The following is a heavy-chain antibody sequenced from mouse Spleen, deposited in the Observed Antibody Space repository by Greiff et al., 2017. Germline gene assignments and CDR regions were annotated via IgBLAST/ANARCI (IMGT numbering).Heavy chain of an antibody. CDR3: ARCYSYYSYDSYYYAMDY. J-gene: IGHJ4*01. V-gene: IGHV1-26*01. CDR1: GYTFTDYY. CDR2: INPNNGGT. D-gene: IGHD2-12*01. Sequence: EVQLQQSGPELVKPGASVKISCKASGYTFTDYYMNWVKQSHGKSLEWIGDINPNNGGTSYNQKFKGKATLTVDKSSSTAYMELRSLTSEDSAVYYCARCYSYYSYDSYYYAMDYWGQGTSVTVSS.